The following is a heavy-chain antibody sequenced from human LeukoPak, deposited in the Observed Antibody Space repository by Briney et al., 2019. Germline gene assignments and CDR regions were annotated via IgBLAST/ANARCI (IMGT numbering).Heavy chain of an antibody. V-gene: IGHV3-74*01. CDR1: GFTFSSYW. J-gene: IGHJ3*02. CDR3: ARRRRKLRYFDWLPDHDALDI. D-gene: IGHD3-9*01. CDR2: INSDGRST. Sequence: GGSLRLSCAASGFTFSSYWMHWVRHAPGKGRVGVSRINSDGRSTIYADSVKGRFTISRDNAKNTLYLQMNSLRAEDTAVYYCARRRRKLRYFDWLPDHDALDIWGQGTMVTVSS.